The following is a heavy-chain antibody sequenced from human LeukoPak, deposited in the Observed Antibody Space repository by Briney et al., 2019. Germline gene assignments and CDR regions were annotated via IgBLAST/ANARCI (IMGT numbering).Heavy chain of an antibody. V-gene: IGHV3-74*01. D-gene: IGHD4-23*01. CDR2: IKSDGSST. CDR3: ARGREVTTVVTLHFDY. J-gene: IGHJ4*02. CDR1: GDSW. Sequence: GGSLRLSCAGSGDSWMHWVRQVPGKGLVWVSRIKSDGSSTSYADSVKGRFTISNDNAENTLYLQMNSLRAEDTAVYYCARGREVTTVVTLHFDYWGQGTLVTVSS.